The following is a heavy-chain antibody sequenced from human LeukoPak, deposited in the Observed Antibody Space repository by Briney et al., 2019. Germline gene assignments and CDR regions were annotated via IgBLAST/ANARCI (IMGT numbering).Heavy chain of an antibody. Sequence: ASVKVSCKASGYTFTGYYIHWVRQPPGQGRAWMGWINPNNGGTNYGQKFQGRVTMTRDTAISTAYMELSRLSSDDTAVFYCARDRLRLGYERTNWFDPWGQGTLVTVSS. D-gene: IGHD2-15*01. CDR1: GYTFTGYY. J-gene: IGHJ5*02. V-gene: IGHV1-2*02. CDR3: ARDRLRLGYERTNWFDP. CDR2: INPNNGGT.